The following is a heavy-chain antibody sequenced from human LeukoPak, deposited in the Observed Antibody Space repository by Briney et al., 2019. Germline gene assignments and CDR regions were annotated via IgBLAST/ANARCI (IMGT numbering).Heavy chain of an antibody. CDR1: GYTFTSYY. J-gene: IGHJ4*02. Sequence: ASVKVSCKASGYTFTSYYMHWVRQAPGQGLEWMGRINPSGGSTSYAQKFQGRVTMTRDTSTSTVYMELSSLRSEDTAVYYCARNIRETGTFEYWGQGTLVTVSS. CDR3: ARNIRETGTFEY. V-gene: IGHV1-46*01. CDR2: INPSGGST. D-gene: IGHD1-26*01.